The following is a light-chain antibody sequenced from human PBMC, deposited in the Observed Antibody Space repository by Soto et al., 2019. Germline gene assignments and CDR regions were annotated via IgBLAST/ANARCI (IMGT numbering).Light chain of an antibody. J-gene: IGLJ1*01. Sequence: QSVLTQPASVSGSPGQSITISCTGTSSDVGSYNLVSWYQQHPGKAPKLMIYEGSKWPSGVSNRFSGSKSGNTASLTISGLQAEDEADYYCCSYAGSSTFAYVFGTGTKLTVL. CDR2: EGS. CDR3: CSYAGSSTFAYV. CDR1: SSDVGSYNL. V-gene: IGLV2-23*03.